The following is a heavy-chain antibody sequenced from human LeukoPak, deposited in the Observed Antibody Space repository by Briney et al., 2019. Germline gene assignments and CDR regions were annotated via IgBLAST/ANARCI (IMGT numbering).Heavy chain of an antibody. CDR1: GYTFTDYY. CDR2: INPNSGDT. J-gene: IGHJ3*02. V-gene: IGHV1-2*02. Sequence: GASVKVSCKASGYTFTDYYMHWVRQAPGQGLEWMGWINPNSGDTNYAQKFQGRVPMTRDTSISIAYMELSRLRSDDTAVYYCARADSDAFDIWGQGTMVTVSS. CDR3: ARADSDAFDI.